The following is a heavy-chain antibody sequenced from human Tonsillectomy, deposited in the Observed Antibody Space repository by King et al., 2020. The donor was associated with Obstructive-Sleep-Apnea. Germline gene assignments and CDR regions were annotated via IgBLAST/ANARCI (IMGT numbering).Heavy chain of an antibody. CDR1: GFTFDDYG. D-gene: IGHD3-10*01. V-gene: IGHV3-9*01. J-gene: IGHJ5*02. CDR2: ISLNSGNI. Sequence: VQLVESGGGLVHPGRSLRLSCAASGFTFDDYGMHWVRQAPGKGLEGVSSISLNSGNIEYADSLKGRFTISRDNAKNSLYLQMNGLRTEDTAFYYCVKEKEMARGGPFDPWGQGTLVIVSS. CDR3: VKEKEMARGGPFDP.